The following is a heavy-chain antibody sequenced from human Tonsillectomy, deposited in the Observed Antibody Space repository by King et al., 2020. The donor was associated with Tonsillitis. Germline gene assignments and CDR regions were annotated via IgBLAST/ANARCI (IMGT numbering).Heavy chain of an antibody. J-gene: IGHJ4*02. D-gene: IGHD5-18*01. CDR2: ISYDGSNK. CDR3: AKXXDTXMVSXXXX. Sequence: VQLVESGGGVVQPGRSLRLSCAASGFTFSSYGMHWVRQAPGKGLEWVAVISYDGSNKYYADSVKGRFTISRDNSKNTLYLQMNSLRAEDTAVYYCAKXXDTXMVSXXXXXXQGTLVTVSS. CDR1: GFTFSSYG. V-gene: IGHV3-30*18.